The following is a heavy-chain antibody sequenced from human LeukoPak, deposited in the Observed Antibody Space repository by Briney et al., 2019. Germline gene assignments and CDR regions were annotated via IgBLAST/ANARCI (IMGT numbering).Heavy chain of an antibody. D-gene: IGHD2-21*02. Sequence: GGSLRLSCAASGFTFSSYEMNWVRQAPGKGLEWVSYIRSSGGAIYYADSVKGRFTISRDNAKNSLYLQMNSLRAEDTAVYYCARAAIVVVTAHYYMDVWGKGTTVTVSS. J-gene: IGHJ6*03. CDR3: ARAAIVVVTAHYYMDV. CDR1: GFTFSSYE. V-gene: IGHV3-48*03. CDR2: IRSSGGAI.